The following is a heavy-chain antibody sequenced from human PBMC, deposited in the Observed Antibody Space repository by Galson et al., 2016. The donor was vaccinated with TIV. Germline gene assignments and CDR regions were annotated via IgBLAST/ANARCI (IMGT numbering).Heavy chain of an antibody. CDR3: ARPPYCGGDCYKYVL. D-gene: IGHD2-21*02. J-gene: IGHJ4*02. CDR2: INAGNGNT. CDR1: GYTFTHYP. Sequence: SVKVSCKAPGYTFTHYPIHWVRQAPGQRLEWMGWINAGNGNTKFSQKIQGRVTITTDTSASTAYMELTSLRSEDTAVYYCARPPYCGGDCYKYVLWGQGTLVTVSS. V-gene: IGHV1-3*01.